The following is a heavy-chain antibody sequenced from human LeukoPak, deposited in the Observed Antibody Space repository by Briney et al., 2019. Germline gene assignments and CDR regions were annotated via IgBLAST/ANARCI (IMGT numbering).Heavy chain of an antibody. D-gene: IGHD3-10*01. CDR3: AKDIAYYYGSGRGYGMDV. V-gene: IGHV3-73*01. Sequence: GGSLKLSCAASGFTFSDSTMHWVRQASGKGLEWVGRIRNKANNYATTYAASVQGRFTISRDDSKNTAYLQMNSLKIEDTAMYYCAKDIAYYYGSGRGYGMDVWGQGTTVTVSS. CDR2: IRNKANNYAT. CDR1: GFTFSDST. J-gene: IGHJ6*02.